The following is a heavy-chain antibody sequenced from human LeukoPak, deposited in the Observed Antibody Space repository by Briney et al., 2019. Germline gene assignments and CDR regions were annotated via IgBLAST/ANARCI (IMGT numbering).Heavy chain of an antibody. Sequence: RASVKVSCKASGYTFTSYAMHWVRQAPGQRLEWMGWINAGNGNTKYSQKFQGRVTITRDTSASTAYMELSSLRSEDTAVYYCARENRVIPYHYGMDVWGQGTTVTVSS. CDR1: GYTFTSYA. J-gene: IGHJ6*02. V-gene: IGHV1-3*01. D-gene: IGHD3-16*02. CDR2: INAGNGNT. CDR3: ARENRVIPYHYGMDV.